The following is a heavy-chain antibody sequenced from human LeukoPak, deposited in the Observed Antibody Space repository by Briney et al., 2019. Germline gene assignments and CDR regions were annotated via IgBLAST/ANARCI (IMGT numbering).Heavy chain of an antibody. CDR3: ASPYVGYYYDSSGYSVDI. Sequence: GGSLRLSCAASGFTFDDYAMHWVRQAPGKDLEWGSGISWDSNRIGYEDSVKGRFTISRDNSKNTLYLQMNSLRAEDTAVYYCASPYVGYYYDSSGYSVDIWGQGTMVTVSS. D-gene: IGHD3-22*01. V-gene: IGHV3-9*01. CDR2: ISWDSNRI. CDR1: GFTFDDYA. J-gene: IGHJ3*02.